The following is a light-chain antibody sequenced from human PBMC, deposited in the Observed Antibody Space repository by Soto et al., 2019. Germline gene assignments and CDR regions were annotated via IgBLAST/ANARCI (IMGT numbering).Light chain of an antibody. Sequence: EIVMTPSPATLSVSPGERATLSCRASQSVSSNLAWYQQKPGQAPRLLIYGASTRATGIPARFSGSGSGTEFTLTISSLQSEDFAVYYCQQYNNWPRITFGQGTRREIK. CDR2: GAS. CDR1: QSVSSN. J-gene: IGKJ5*01. CDR3: QQYNNWPRIT. V-gene: IGKV3-15*01.